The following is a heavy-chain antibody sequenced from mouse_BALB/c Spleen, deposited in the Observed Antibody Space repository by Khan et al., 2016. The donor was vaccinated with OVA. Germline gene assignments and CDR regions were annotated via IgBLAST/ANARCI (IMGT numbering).Heavy chain of an antibody. D-gene: IGHD1-1*02. V-gene: IGHV1S137*01. CDR2: ISTNYGAA. Sequence: QVQLQQSGAELVRPGVSVKISCRASGYTFTDYAMHWVKQRHAKSLEWIGVISTNYGAADYNQTFQGQASMTVDRSHSTVYMELARLTSEDSAIYYCVRGGKFAYWGQGTLVTVSA. CDR3: VRGGKFAY. J-gene: IGHJ3*01. CDR1: GYTFTDYA.